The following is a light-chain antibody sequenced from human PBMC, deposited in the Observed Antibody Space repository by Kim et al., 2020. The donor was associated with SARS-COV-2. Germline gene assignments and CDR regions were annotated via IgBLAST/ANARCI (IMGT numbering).Light chain of an antibody. CDR3: AEWDDSLPAVV. Sequence: GQGVTISCSGSSSNDGSTNVYWYQQFPGTAPKFVIYRNSQRPSGVPERYSASRSGTSASLVISGLRSADEAVYYCAEWDDSLPAVVFGGGTQLTVL. CDR1: SSNDGSTN. J-gene: IGLJ2*01. CDR2: RNS. V-gene: IGLV1-47*01.